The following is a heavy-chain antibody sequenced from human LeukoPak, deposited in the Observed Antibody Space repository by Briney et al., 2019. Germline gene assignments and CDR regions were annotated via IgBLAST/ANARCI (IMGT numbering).Heavy chain of an antibody. V-gene: IGHV3-23*01. J-gene: IGHJ6*03. CDR1: GFTFSNYA. CDR2: LSDSGVYT. CDR3: AKGLTRNYYYMDV. Sequence: PGGSLRLSCAASGFTFSNYAMTWVRQAPGKGLEWVSILSDSGVYTYYADSVKGRFTISRDNSNNMLYLQMNSLRAEDTAVYYCAKGLTRNYYYMDVWGKGTTVTVSS. D-gene: IGHD3-9*01.